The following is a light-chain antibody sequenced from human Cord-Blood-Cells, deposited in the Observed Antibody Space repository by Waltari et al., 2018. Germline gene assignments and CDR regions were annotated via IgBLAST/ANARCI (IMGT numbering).Light chain of an antibody. CDR2: AAS. V-gene: IGKV1-39*01. CDR3: QQSYSTPWT. Sequence: DIQMTQSPSSLSASVADRVTITCRASQSISSYLNWYQQKPGKAPKLLIYAASSLQSGVPSRFSGSGSGTDFTLIISSLQPEDFATYYCQQSYSTPWTFGQGTKVEIK. J-gene: IGKJ1*01. CDR1: QSISSY.